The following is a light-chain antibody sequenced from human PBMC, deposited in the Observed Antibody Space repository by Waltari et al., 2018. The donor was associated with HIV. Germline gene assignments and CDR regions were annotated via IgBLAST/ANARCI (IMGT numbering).Light chain of an antibody. CDR2: DVI. J-gene: IGLJ1*01. CDR1: SSDVGGFNY. Sequence: QSALTQPASVSGSPGQSITLPCNGTSSDVGGFNYVPWYQQHPGKAPKVLIYDVIDRPSGVSNRFSGSKSGNTASLTISGLQAEDEADYYCSSYTSSSTFVFGTGTKVTVL. CDR3: SSYTSSSTFV. V-gene: IGLV2-14*03.